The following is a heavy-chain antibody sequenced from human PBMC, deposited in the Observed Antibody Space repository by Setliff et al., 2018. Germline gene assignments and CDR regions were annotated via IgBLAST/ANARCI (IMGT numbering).Heavy chain of an antibody. V-gene: IGHV4-34*01. CDR2: IHYRGTT. J-gene: IGHJ4*02. CDR1: GGSFSGYY. CDR3: ARTGTYRYFDY. Sequence: SETLSLTCAVYGGSFSGYYWSWIRQPPGKGLEWIGRIHYRGTTYSNASLASRLAISVDTAKNQFSLKLTSVTAADTAVYYCARTGTYRYFDYWGQGTRVTVSS. D-gene: IGHD1-1*01.